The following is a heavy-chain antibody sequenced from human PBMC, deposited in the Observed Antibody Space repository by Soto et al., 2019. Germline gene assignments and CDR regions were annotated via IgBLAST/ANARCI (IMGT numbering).Heavy chain of an antibody. CDR1: GYTFTSYG. Sequence: ASVKVSCKASGYTFTSYGMSWVRQAPGQGLEWMGWISAYNGNTNYAQMLQGRVTMTTDTSTSTAYMELRSLRSDDTAVYYCARDVLRYFTPDYWGQGTLVTVSS. V-gene: IGHV1-18*04. J-gene: IGHJ4*02. CDR3: ARDVLRYFTPDY. CDR2: ISAYNGNT. D-gene: IGHD3-9*01.